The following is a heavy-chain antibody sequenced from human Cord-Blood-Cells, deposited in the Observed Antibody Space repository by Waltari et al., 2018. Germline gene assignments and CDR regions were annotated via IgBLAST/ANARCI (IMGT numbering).Heavy chain of an antibody. CDR2: IYYSGST. CDR3: ARDPYYYGMDV. Sequence: QVQLQESGPGLVKPSETLSLTCTVSGGSISSYYWSWIRQPPGKGLEWIGYIYYSGSTNYNPSLKSRVTISVDTSKNQFSLKLSSVTAADTAVYYCARDPYYYGMDVWGQGTTVTVSS. CDR1: GGSISSYY. V-gene: IGHV4-59*01. J-gene: IGHJ6*02.